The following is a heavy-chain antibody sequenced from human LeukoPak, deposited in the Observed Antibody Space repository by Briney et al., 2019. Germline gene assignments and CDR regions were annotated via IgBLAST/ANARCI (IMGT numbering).Heavy chain of an antibody. Sequence: AGGSLRLSCAASGFTFDDYGMSWVRQAPGKGLEWVSGINWNGGSTGYADSVKGRFTISRDNAKNSLYLQMNSLRAEDTAVYYCARDPYYYDSSGYYGEGFDYWGQGTLVTVSS. CDR2: INWNGGST. J-gene: IGHJ4*02. D-gene: IGHD3-22*01. V-gene: IGHV3-20*04. CDR3: ARDPYYYDSSGYYGEGFDY. CDR1: GFTFDDYG.